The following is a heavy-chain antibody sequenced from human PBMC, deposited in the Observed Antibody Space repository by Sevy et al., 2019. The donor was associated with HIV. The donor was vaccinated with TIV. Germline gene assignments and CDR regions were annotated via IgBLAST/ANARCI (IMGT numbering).Heavy chain of an antibody. CDR1: DGSFSGYY. CDR2: INESGIT. CDR3: ARSPPVVVVPGAPSWFDP. Sequence: SETLSLTCAVHDGSFSGYYWNWIRQLPGKGLEWIGEINESGITYYNPSLKSRVTISVDTSKIQFSLKLNSVTAVDSAVYFCARSPPVVVVPGAPSWFDPWGQGTLVTVSS. D-gene: IGHD2-2*01. J-gene: IGHJ5*02. V-gene: IGHV4-34*01.